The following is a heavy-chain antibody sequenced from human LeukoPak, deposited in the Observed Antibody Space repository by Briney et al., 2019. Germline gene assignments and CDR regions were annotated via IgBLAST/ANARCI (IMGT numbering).Heavy chain of an antibody. D-gene: IGHD6-19*01. Sequence: GGSLRLSCASSGFTFSSYTMNWVRQAPGRGLEWVSSIDSSSTYIYYADSVKGRFTVSRDNAKNSLYLQMNSLRAEDTAAYYCARGLAAGGAFDIWGQGTMVTVSS. V-gene: IGHV3-21*01. CDR2: IDSSSTYI. CDR1: GFTFSSYT. CDR3: ARGLAAGGAFDI. J-gene: IGHJ3*02.